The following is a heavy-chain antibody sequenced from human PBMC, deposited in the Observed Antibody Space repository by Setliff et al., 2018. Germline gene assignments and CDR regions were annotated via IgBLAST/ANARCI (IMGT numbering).Heavy chain of an antibody. D-gene: IGHD6-13*01. V-gene: IGHV3-23*01. CDR3: TTAPLAAASTC. CDR2: ISGSGGST. Sequence: GGSLRLSCAASGLTFSIYAMSWVRQAPGKGLEWVSAISGSGGSTYYADSVKGRFTISRDNSKNTLYLQMNSLRAEDTAVYYCTTAPLAAASTCWSQGTLVTVSS. J-gene: IGHJ4*02. CDR1: GLTFSIYA.